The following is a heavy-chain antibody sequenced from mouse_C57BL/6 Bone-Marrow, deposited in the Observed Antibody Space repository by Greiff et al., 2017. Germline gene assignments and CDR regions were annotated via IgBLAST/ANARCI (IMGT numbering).Heavy chain of an antibody. J-gene: IGHJ3*01. CDR3: ARWGLRPFAY. Sequence: VQLQQSGPELVKPGASVKISCKASGYTFTDYYMNWVKQSHGKSLKWIGDINPNNGGTSYNQKFKGKATLTVDKSSSTAYMELRSLTSADSAVYYCARWGLRPFAYWGQGTLVTVSA. CDR2: INPNNGGT. V-gene: IGHV1-26*01. CDR1: GYTFTDYY. D-gene: IGHD2-4*01.